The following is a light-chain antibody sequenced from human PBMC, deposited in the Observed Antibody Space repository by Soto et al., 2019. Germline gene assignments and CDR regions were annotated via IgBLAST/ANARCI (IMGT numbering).Light chain of an antibody. V-gene: IGKV1-9*01. Sequence: IQLTQSPSFLSASVGDRVTITFRASQGISSYLAWYQQKPGKAPKLLIYAASTLQSGVPSRFSGSGSGTEFTLTISSLQPDDFATYYCQHYNSYSEAFGQGTKVDIK. CDR3: QHYNSYSEA. J-gene: IGKJ1*01. CDR1: QGISSY. CDR2: AAS.